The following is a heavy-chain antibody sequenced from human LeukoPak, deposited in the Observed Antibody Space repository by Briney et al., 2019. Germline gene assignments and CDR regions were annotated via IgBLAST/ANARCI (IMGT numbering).Heavy chain of an antibody. V-gene: IGHV1-46*01. CDR3: ARDGSRIVGTKCFDY. Sequence: GASVKVSCKASGYTFTGYYMQWVRQAPGQGLEWMGIINPSGGSTSYAQKFQGRVTMTRDMSTSTVYMELSSLRSEDTAVYYCARDGSRIVGTKCFDYWGQGTLVTVSS. J-gene: IGHJ4*02. D-gene: IGHD1-26*01. CDR2: INPSGGST. CDR1: GYTFTGYY.